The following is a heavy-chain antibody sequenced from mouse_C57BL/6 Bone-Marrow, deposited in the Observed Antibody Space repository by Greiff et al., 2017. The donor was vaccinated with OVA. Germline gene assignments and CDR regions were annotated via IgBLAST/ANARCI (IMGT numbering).Heavy chain of an antibody. CDR1: GYSITSGYD. D-gene: IGHD1-1*01. Sequence: EVHLVESGPGMVKPSQSLSLTCTVTGYSITSGYDWHWIRHFPGNKLEWMGYISYSGSTNYNPSLKSRISITHDTSKNHFFLKLNSVTTEDTATYYCARGDYYGGSARYFDVWGTGTTVTVSS. CDR2: ISYSGST. J-gene: IGHJ1*03. CDR3: ARGDYYGGSARYFDV. V-gene: IGHV3-1*01.